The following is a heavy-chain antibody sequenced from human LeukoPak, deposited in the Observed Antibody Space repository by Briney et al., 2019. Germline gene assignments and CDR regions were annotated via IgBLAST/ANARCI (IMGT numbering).Heavy chain of an antibody. D-gene: IGHD2-21*02. CDR3: VSGGDSGY. J-gene: IGHJ4*02. CDR1: RFTFSTNW. Sequence: GGSLRLSCAASRFTFSTNWMGWVRQAPGKGLEWVASITPAGSEKYYANSMKGRFTISRDNAKNSLFLQMNSLRAGDTGVYFCVSGGDSGYWGQGTLVTVSS. V-gene: IGHV3-7*03. CDR2: ITPAGSEK.